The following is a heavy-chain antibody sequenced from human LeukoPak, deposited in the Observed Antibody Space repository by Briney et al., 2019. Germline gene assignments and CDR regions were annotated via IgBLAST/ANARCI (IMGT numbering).Heavy chain of an antibody. CDR1: GFTFSSYE. Sequence: GGSLRLSCAASGFTFSSYEMNWVRQAPGKGLEWVSYISTSGSTIYYADSVKGRFTISRDNAKNSLYLQMNSLRAEDTAVYYCARESNYYGSGTLDYWGQGTLVTVSS. CDR3: ARESNYYGSGTLDY. D-gene: IGHD3-10*01. J-gene: IGHJ4*02. CDR2: ISTSGSTI. V-gene: IGHV3-48*03.